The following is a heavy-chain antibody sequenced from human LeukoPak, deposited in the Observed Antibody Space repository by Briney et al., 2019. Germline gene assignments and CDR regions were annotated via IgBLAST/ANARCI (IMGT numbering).Heavy chain of an antibody. D-gene: IGHD5-18*01. CDR2: IYYSGST. J-gene: IGHJ4*02. CDR3: ASIDQVETTMGGYYFDY. Sequence: ETLSLTCTVSGGSISNFYWSWIRQPPRKGLEWIGYIYYSGSTNYNPSLKSRVTISVDTSKNQFSLKLSSVTAADTAVYYCASIDQVETTMGGYYFDYWGQGTLVTVSS. CDR1: GGSISNFY. V-gene: IGHV4-59*01.